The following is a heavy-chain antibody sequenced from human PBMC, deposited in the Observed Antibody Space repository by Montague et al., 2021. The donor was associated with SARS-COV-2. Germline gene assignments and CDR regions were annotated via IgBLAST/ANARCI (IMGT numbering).Heavy chain of an antibody. CDR2: IFHSGAA. Sequence: SETLSLTCAVSGGFISSGNWWSWVRQPPGKGLEWIGEIFHSGAASYNPSLKSRLTISMDKSKNEFSLKLNSVTAADTAMYYCARGFVAAVPGRFDSWGQGVLVTVSS. J-gene: IGHJ4*02. D-gene: IGHD6-19*01. CDR1: GGFISSGNW. CDR3: ARGFVAAVPGRFDS. V-gene: IGHV4/OR15-8*02.